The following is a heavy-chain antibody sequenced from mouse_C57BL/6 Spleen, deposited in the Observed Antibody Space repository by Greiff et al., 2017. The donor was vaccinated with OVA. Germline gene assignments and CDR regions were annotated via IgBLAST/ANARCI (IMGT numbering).Heavy chain of an antibody. Sequence: EVKLQESGPGLVKPSQSLSLTCSVTGYSITSGYYWNWIRQFPGNKLEWMGYISYDGSNNYNPSLKNRISITRDTSKNQFILKLNSVTTEDTATNDCARGDYEGYFDVWGTGTTVTVSS. D-gene: IGHD1-1*01. J-gene: IGHJ1*03. CDR3: ARGDYEGYFDV. V-gene: IGHV3-6*01. CDR1: GYSITSGYY. CDR2: ISYDGSN.